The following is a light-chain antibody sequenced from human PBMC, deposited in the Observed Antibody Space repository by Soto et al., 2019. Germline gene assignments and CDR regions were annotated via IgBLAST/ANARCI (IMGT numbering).Light chain of an antibody. V-gene: IGKV3-15*01. Sequence: IVMTQSPATLSVSPGERATLSCRASQSVSNNLAWYQRKPGQAPRLLIYGASTRATGIPARFSGSGSGTEFTLTISSLQSEDFAVYYCQQYNDWSWTFGQGTKV. J-gene: IGKJ1*01. CDR3: QQYNDWSWT. CDR1: QSVSNN. CDR2: GAS.